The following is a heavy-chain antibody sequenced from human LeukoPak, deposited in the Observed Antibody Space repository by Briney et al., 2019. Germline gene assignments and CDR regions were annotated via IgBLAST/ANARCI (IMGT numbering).Heavy chain of an antibody. CDR2: IIPMFGTA. CDR1: GGTFSSYG. D-gene: IGHD4-17*01. V-gene: IGHV1-69*06. Sequence: SVKVSCKASGGTFSSYGISWVRQAPGQGLEWMGGIIPMFGTANYAQKFQGRVTMTEDTSTDTAYMELSSLRSEDTAVYYCATSKYGDYVPFDYWGQGTLVTVSS. J-gene: IGHJ4*02. CDR3: ATSKYGDYVPFDY.